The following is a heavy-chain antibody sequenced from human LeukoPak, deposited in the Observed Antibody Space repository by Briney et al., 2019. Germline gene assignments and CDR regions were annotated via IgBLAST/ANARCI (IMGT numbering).Heavy chain of an antibody. CDR1: GYTFTSYY. V-gene: IGHV1-46*03. CDR2: INPSGGST. CDR3: ARDSRQAMYYDILTGYYPY. J-gene: IGHJ4*02. Sequence: GASVKVSCKASGYTFTSYYMHWVRQAPGQGLEWMGIINPSGGSTSYAQKFQGRVTMTRDTSTSTVYMELSSLRSEDTAVYYCARDSRQAMYYDILTGYYPYWGQGTLVTVSS. D-gene: IGHD3-9*01.